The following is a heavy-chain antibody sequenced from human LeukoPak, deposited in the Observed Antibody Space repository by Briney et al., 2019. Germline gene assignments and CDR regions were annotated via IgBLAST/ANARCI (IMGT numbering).Heavy chain of an antibody. CDR2: VFNGGST. CDR1: GGSINSHY. V-gene: IGHV4-59*11. CDR3: ASRPAGSTWYGVFDY. J-gene: IGHJ4*02. Sequence: PSETLSLTCSVSGGSINSHYWSWIRQSPGKGLEWIGYVFNGGSTNYNPSLKSRVTMSLDTSRDQFSLRLSSVTTADTAIYYCASRPAGSTWYGVFDYWSQGRLVTVSA. D-gene: IGHD6-13*01.